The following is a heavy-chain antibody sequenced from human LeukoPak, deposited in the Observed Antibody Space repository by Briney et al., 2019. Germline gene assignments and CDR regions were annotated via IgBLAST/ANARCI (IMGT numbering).Heavy chain of an antibody. Sequence: APVKVSCQASGQSLTRYFIHWVRQAPGQGLEWVGRIDPNTGDTIYAQNFQGRVTVTSANSISTAYMELSRLRSDDTAVYFCARLVLHCSGTYYFFDYWGQGTLVTVSS. D-gene: IGHD3-10*02. CDR3: ARLVLHCSGTYYFFDY. J-gene: IGHJ4*02. CDR2: IDPNTGDT. V-gene: IGHV1-2*06. CDR1: GQSLTRYF.